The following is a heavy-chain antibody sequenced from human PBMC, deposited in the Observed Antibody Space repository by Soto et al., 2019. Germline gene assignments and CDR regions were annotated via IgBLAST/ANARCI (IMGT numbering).Heavy chain of an antibody. J-gene: IGHJ6*02. CDR3: ARDLRSDDFWSGYYPDDYYGMDV. V-gene: IGHV4-4*02. CDR1: GGSISSSNC. D-gene: IGHD3-3*01. Sequence: SETLSLTCAVSGGSISSSNCWSFVRQPPGKGLEWIGEIYHSGSTNYNPSLKSRVTISVDKSKNQFSLKLSSVTAADTAVYYCARDLRSDDFWSGYYPDDYYGMDVWGQGTTVTVS. CDR2: IYHSGST.